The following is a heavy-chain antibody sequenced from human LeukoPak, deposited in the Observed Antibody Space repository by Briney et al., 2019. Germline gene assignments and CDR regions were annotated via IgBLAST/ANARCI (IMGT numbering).Heavy chain of an antibody. J-gene: IGHJ6*02. CDR2: IYSGGST. Sequence: GGSLRLSCAASGFTVSSNYMSWVRQAPGKGLGWVSVIYSGGSTYYADSVKGRFTISRHNSKNTLYLQMNSLRAEDTAVYYCARNPSLSGYDFDYYYGMDVWGQGTTVTVSS. CDR1: GFTVSSNY. CDR3: ARNPSLSGYDFDYYYGMDV. D-gene: IGHD5-12*01. V-gene: IGHV3-53*04.